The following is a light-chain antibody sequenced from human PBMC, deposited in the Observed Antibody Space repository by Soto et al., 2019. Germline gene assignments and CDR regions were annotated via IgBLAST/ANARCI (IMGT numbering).Light chain of an antibody. CDR1: QSVSSSY. V-gene: IGKV3-20*01. CDR2: GAS. Sequence: EIVLTQSPGTLSLSPGERATLSCRASQSVSSSYLAWYQQKPGQAPRLLIYGASNRATGIPARFSGSGSGTEFTLTISSLQSEDSAVYFCQQYSNWPKTFGQGTKVDIK. J-gene: IGKJ1*01. CDR3: QQYSNWPKT.